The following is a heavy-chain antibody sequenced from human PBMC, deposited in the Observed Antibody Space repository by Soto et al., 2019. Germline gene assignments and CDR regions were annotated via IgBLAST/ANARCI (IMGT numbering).Heavy chain of an antibody. J-gene: IGHJ5*02. V-gene: IGHV4-30-4*01. CDR2: ISYSGTI. CDR1: GASISSGDYY. D-gene: IGHD3-3*01. CDR3: VRALGSRFMEWPSFDP. Sequence: TLSLTCIVSGASISSGDYYWSWVRQPPGKGLEWIGHISYSGTIDYSPSLKSRVTISLDTSKNQFSLNLNSVTAADTAVYYCVRALGSRFMEWPSFDPWGQGTLVTVSS.